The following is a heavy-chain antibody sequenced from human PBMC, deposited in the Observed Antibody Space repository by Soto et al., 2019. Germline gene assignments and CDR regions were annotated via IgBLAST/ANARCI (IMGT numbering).Heavy chain of an antibody. J-gene: IGHJ5*02. CDR3: ARSQYFSSTSGFRVLGFDP. D-gene: IGHD2-2*01. Sequence: QVQLQESGPGLVKPSETLSLTCSVSGGSISDYYWSWIRQPPGKGLEWIGYIYYSGSSNYNPSLKSRVTISVDMSKNQFSLKLSSVTAADTAVYYCARSQYFSSTSGFRVLGFDPCGQGTLVTVSS. CDR1: GGSISDYY. V-gene: IGHV4-59*01. CDR2: IYYSGSS.